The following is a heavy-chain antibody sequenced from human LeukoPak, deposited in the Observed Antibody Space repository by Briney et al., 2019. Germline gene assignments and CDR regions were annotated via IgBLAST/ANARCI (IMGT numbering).Heavy chain of an antibody. V-gene: IGHV4-59*08. Sequence: PSETLSLTCTISGGSISSYYWTWIRQPPGKGLEWIGYIYYSGNTNYNPSLKSRVTMSGDKSKNQFSLKLSSVTAADTAMYYCARQSAGSYVYFDLWGQGTLVTVSS. CDR2: IYYSGNT. CDR3: ARQSAGSYVYFDL. D-gene: IGHD3-10*01. CDR1: GGSISSYY. J-gene: IGHJ4*02.